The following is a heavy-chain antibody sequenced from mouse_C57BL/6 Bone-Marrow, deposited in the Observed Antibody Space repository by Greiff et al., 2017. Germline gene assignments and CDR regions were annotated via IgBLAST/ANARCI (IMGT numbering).Heavy chain of an antibody. CDR3: VRDYYGSSPHYFDY. J-gene: IGHJ2*01. D-gene: IGHD1-1*01. CDR2: IRSKSNNYAT. V-gene: IGHV10-1*01. Sequence: EVMLVESGGGLVQPKGSLKLSCAASGFSFNTYAMNWVRQAPGKGLEWVARIRSKSNNYATYYADSVKDRFTISRDDSESMLYLQMNNLKTEDTAMYYCVRDYYGSSPHYFDYWGQGTTLTVSS. CDR1: GFSFNTYA.